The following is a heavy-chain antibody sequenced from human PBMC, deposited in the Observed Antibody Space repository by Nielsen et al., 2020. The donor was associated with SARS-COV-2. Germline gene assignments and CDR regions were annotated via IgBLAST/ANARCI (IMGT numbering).Heavy chain of an antibody. D-gene: IGHD1-14*01. V-gene: IGHV3-74*01. CDR3: AKENRDFDH. CDR1: ASTFSTYW. Sequence: GESLKISCAASASTFSTYWMHWVRQAPGKGLVWVSRINSDGSSTSYADSVKGRFTISRDNAKNTLYLQMNSLRPEDTAVYYCAKENRDFDHWGQGTLVTVSS. J-gene: IGHJ4*02. CDR2: INSDGSST.